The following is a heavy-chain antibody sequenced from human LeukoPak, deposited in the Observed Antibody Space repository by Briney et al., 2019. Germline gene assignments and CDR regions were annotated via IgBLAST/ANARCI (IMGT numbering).Heavy chain of an antibody. D-gene: IGHD6-13*01. CDR3: AKLDSSSWYNWFDP. J-gene: IGHJ5*02. V-gene: IGHV4-59*08. Sequence: SETLSLTCTVSGGSISTYYWTWIRQPPGKGLEWIGYIYHSGSTKYNSSLKSRVTMSVDTSKNQFSLKLSSVTAADTAVYYCAKLDSSSWYNWFDPWGQGTLVTVSS. CDR2: IYHSGST. CDR1: GGSISTYY.